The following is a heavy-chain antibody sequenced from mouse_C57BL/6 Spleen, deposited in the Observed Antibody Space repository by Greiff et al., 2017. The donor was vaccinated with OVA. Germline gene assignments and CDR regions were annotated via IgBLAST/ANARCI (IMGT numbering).Heavy chain of an antibody. V-gene: IGHV1-50*01. CDR1: GYTFTSYW. CDR3: ARGDGYPAY. CDR2: IDPSDSYT. J-gene: IGHJ3*01. Sequence: QVQLQQPGAELVKPGASVKLSCKASGYTFTSYWMPWVKQRPGQGLEWIGEIDPSDSYTNYNQKFKGKATLTVDTSSSTAYMQLSSLTSEDAAVYYCARGDGYPAYWGQGTLVTVSA. D-gene: IGHD2-3*01.